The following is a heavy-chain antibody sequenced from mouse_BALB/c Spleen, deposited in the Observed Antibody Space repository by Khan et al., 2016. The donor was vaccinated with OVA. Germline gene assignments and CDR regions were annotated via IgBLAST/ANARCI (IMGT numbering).Heavy chain of an antibody. CDR3: AKEGAYYRSDGWFAY. J-gene: IGHJ3*01. CDR1: GYTFTTYT. V-gene: IGHV1-4*01. D-gene: IGHD2-14*01. Sequence: QIQLVQSGAELARPGASVKMSCKASGYTFTTYTIHWVKQRPGQGLEWIGYIIPSTDYTTYNQKFKDKATLTADKSSSKAYMQLSSLTSDDSAVYYGAKEGAYYRSDGWFAYWGQGTLVTVSA. CDR2: IIPSTDYT.